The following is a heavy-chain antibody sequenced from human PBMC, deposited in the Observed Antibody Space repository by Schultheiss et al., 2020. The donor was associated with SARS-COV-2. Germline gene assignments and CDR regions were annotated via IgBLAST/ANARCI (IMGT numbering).Heavy chain of an antibody. J-gene: IGHJ4*02. V-gene: IGHV4-59*12. Sequence: SETLSLTCTVSGGSISSYYWSWIRQHPGKGLEWIGYIYYNGGTNYNPSLKSRVTISVDKSKNQFSLKLSSVTAADTAVYYCARGSMAYCGGDCIDYWGQGTLVTVSS. CDR3: ARGSMAYCGGDCIDY. D-gene: IGHD2-21*02. CDR2: IYYNGGT. CDR1: GGSISSYY.